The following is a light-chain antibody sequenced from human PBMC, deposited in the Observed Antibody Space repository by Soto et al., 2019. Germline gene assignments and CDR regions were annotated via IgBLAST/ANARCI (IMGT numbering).Light chain of an antibody. CDR3: QQAHSLPWT. CDR2: SAS. V-gene: IGKV1-12*02. Sequence: DIQMTQSPSTVSASAGDRVTITCRASQGLSDWVAWYQQKPGEAPKLLMYSASFLHSVVPSRFSGSGSGTEFSLTISSLQPYDFATYYCQQAHSLPWTFGQETKVEVK. J-gene: IGKJ1*01. CDR1: QGLSDW.